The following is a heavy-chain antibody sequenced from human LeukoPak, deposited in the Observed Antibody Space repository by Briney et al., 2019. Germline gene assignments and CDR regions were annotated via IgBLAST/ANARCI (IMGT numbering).Heavy chain of an antibody. Sequence: PGGSLRLSCAASGLTFSSYGLHWVRQAPDKGLEWVAVIWSGGSNKYYAGSVKGRFTISRDNAKNSLYLQMNSLRAEDTAVYYCAREDSGYGYAFDIWSQGTMVAVSS. CDR3: AREDSGYGYAFDI. CDR2: IWSGGSNK. D-gene: IGHD5-12*01. V-gene: IGHV3-33*08. CDR1: GLTFSSYG. J-gene: IGHJ3*02.